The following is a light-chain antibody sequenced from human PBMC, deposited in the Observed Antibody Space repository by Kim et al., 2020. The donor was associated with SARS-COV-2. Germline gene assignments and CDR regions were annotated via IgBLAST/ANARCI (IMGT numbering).Light chain of an antibody. Sequence: VPPGDCSPLSCRATQSIHRVFALYQQKPGQPPRLLIYDSSTRAPCIPARFRGSGSGTEFPLTNHCLQSEGLAVYFCQHYNAWPPWTFGRGTKLEF. V-gene: IGKV3-15*01. CDR3: QHYNAWPPWT. CDR1: QSIHRV. J-gene: IGKJ4*01. CDR2: DSS.